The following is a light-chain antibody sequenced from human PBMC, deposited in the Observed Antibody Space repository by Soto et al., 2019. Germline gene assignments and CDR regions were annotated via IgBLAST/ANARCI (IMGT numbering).Light chain of an antibody. CDR1: RSISDS. J-gene: IGKJ5*01. Sequence: DIQMTQSPSTLSASVGDRVTITCRGRRSISDSLAWNQQRPWIAPKLLIFDASILQSGVPSRFRGRGSGTEFNLSISRLQTDDFATYYCQQSYRTPTFGQGTRLEIK. V-gene: IGKV1-5*01. CDR2: DAS. CDR3: QQSYRTPT.